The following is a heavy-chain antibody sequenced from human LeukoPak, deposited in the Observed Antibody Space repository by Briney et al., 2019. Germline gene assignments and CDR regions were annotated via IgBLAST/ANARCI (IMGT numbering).Heavy chain of an antibody. V-gene: IGHV3-21*05. D-gene: IGHD5-12*01. CDR3: ARDQYNVDIVATSSGGSDY. Sequence: GGSLRLSCAASGFTFSSYEMNWVRQAPGKGLEWVSYISSSSSYTNYADSVKGRFTISRDNAKNSLYLQMNSLRAEDTAVYYCARDQYNVDIVATSSGGSDYWGQGTLVTVSS. CDR1: GFTFSSYE. J-gene: IGHJ4*02. CDR2: ISSSSSYT.